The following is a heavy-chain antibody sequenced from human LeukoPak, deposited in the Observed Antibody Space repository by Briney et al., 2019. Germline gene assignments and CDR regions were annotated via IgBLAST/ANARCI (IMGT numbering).Heavy chain of an antibody. D-gene: IGHD2-15*01. CDR1: GFTFSSHW. J-gene: IGHJ4*02. Sequence: GGSLRLSCAASGFTFSSHWMHWVRQGPGKGLEWVSYISSSSSTIYYADSVKGRFTISRDNAKNSLYLQMNSLRDEDTAVYYCARARRGSPFYFDYWGQGTLVTVSS. CDR3: ARARRGSPFYFDY. CDR2: ISSSSSTI. V-gene: IGHV3-48*02.